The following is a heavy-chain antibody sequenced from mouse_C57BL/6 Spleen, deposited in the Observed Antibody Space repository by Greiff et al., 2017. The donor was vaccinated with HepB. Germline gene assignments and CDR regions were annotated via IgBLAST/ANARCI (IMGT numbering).Heavy chain of an antibody. CDR2: IFPGSGST. CDR3: ARSGSYYGSSYGFAY. J-gene: IGHJ3*01. D-gene: IGHD1-1*01. CDR1: GYTFTDYY. Sequence: QVQLKESGPELVKPGASVKISCKASGYTFTDYYINWVKQRPGQGLEWIGWIFPGSGSTYYNEKFKGKATLTVDKSSSTAYMLLSSLTSEDSAVYFCARSGSYYGSSYGFAYWGQGTLVTVSA. V-gene: IGHV1-75*01.